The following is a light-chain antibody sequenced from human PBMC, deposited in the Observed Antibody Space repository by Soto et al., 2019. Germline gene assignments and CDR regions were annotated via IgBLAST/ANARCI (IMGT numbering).Light chain of an antibody. V-gene: IGKV1-39*01. CDR3: QQSYSTPRT. CDR2: AAS. J-gene: IGKJ1*01. CDR1: QSISSY. Sequence: DIQMTQSPSSLSASVEDRVTITCRASQSISSYLNWYQQKPGKAPKLLIYAASSLQSGVPSRFSGSGSGTDFTLTISSLQPEDFATYYGQQSYSTPRTFGQGTKVEIK.